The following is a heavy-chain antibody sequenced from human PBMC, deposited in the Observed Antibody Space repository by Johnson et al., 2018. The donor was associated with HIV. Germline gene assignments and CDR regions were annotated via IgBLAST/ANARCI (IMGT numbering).Heavy chain of an antibody. CDR1: GFTFSSYA. CDR3: ARVRTGDSSGYHDAFDI. D-gene: IGHD3-22*01. Sequence: VQLVESGGGLVQPGRSLRLSCAASGFTFSSYAMHWVRQAPGKGLEWVSGINWNGDSIGYVDSVKGRFTISRDNVKRSLYLQMNSLRVEDTALYYCARVRTGDSSGYHDAFDIWGQGTMVTVSS. V-gene: IGHV3-20*04. J-gene: IGHJ3*02. CDR2: INWNGDSI.